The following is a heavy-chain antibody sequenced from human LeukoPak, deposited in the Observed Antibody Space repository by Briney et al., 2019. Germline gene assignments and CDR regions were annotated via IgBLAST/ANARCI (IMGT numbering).Heavy chain of an antibody. CDR1: GFTFDDYA. V-gene: IGHV3-23*01. D-gene: IGHD6-13*01. Sequence: GGSLRLSCAASGFTFDDYAMHWVRQAPGKGLEWVSAISGSGGSTYYADSVKGRFTISRDNSKNTLYLQMNSLRAEDTAVYYCAKGSIAAAGKKNWFDPWGQGPWSPSPQ. CDR3: AKGSIAAAGKKNWFDP. CDR2: ISGSGGST. J-gene: IGHJ5*02.